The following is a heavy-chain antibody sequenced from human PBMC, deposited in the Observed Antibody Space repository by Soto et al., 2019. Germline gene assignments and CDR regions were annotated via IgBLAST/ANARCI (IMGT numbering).Heavy chain of an antibody. CDR2: INPNSGCT. Sequence: VASVKVSFKASGYTFTAYYIHWLRQAPGQGLEWMGWINPNSGCTKYVQRFQGWVTMTWDTSISTAYMEVSRLRSDDTAVYYCARGSRYSFDYWGQGTLVTVSS. D-gene: IGHD2-2*01. CDR1: GYTFTAYY. J-gene: IGHJ4*02. CDR3: ARGSRYSFDY. V-gene: IGHV1-2*04.